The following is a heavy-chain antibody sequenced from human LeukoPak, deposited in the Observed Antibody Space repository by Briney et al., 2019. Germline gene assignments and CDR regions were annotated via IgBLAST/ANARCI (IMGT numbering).Heavy chain of an antibody. CDR2: IYPGDSDT. D-gene: IGHD2-8*01. CDR1: GYSFTSYW. CDR3: ARGVYAAYYYYGMDV. J-gene: IGHJ6*02. V-gene: IGHV5-51*01. Sequence: GESLKISCKGSGYSFTSYWIGWVRQMPGKGLEWMGIIYPGDSDTRYSPSFQGQVTISADKSISTAYLQWSSLKASDTAMYYCARGVYAAYYYYGMDVWGQGTTVTVSS.